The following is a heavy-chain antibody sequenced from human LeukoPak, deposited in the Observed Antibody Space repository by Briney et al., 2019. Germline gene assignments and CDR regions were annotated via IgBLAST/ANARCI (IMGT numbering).Heavy chain of an antibody. Sequence: GGSLRLFCAASGFTFSSYAMSWVRQAPGKGLEGVSAISGSGGSTYYADSVKGRFTISRDNSKNTLYLQMNSLRAEDTAVYYCARRRPGYYYDSSGSSAPDFDYWGQGTLVTVSS. D-gene: IGHD3-22*01. CDR1: GFTFSSYA. J-gene: IGHJ4*02. CDR3: ARRRPGYYYDSSGSSAPDFDY. V-gene: IGHV3-23*01. CDR2: ISGSGGST.